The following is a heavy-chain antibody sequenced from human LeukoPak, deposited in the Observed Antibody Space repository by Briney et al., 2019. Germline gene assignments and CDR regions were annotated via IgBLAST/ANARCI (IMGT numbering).Heavy chain of an antibody. CDR3: AKGGGYEAQYYYYYLDV. J-gene: IGHJ6*03. Sequence: GGSLRLSCAASGFTFSNYGMHWVRQAPGKGLEWVAFIRYDGSNKYYADSVKGRFTISRDNSKNTLYLQMKSLRAEDTAVYYCAKGGGYEAQYYYYYLDVWGKGTTVTISS. CDR1: GFTFSNYG. V-gene: IGHV3-30*02. CDR2: IRYDGSNK. D-gene: IGHD5-12*01.